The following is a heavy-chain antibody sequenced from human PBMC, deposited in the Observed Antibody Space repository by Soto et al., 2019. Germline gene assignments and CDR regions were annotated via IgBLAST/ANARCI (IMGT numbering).Heavy chain of an antibody. D-gene: IGHD2-15*01. Sequence: PSETLSLTCIVSGYSVTSSDYYWAWIRHPPGKGLEWIGSMFYSGLTYYNPSLKSRVILSVDTSKNQFSVRLNSVTAADTAVYYCAPLSVSLSGPYGIHVWGQGTTVTVSS. CDR2: MFYSGLT. V-gene: IGHV4-39*01. J-gene: IGHJ6*02. CDR3: APLSVSLSGPYGIHV. CDR1: GYSVTSSDYY.